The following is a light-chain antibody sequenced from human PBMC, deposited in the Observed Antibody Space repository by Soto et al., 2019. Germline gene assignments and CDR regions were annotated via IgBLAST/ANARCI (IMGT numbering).Light chain of an antibody. CDR2: GIS. Sequence: ILMTQPPATLSVSPCERSTLSSRASQSVNSNYLAWYQQKPGQAPRLLIYGISKRATDIPDRFSGSGSGTEFTLTISSLQPEDFATYYCQQHGQWPITFGQGTRLEIK. J-gene: IGKJ5*01. CDR3: QQHGQWPIT. V-gene: IGKV3D-15*01. CDR1: QSVNSN.